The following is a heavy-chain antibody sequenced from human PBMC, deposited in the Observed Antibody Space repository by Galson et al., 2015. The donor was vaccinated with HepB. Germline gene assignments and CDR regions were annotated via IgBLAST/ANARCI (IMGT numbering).Heavy chain of an antibody. CDR3: ARDVTYSSSPNSWFDP. Sequence: SVKVSCKASGGTFSSYAISWVRQAPGQGLEWMGGIIPIFGIANYAQKFQGRVTITADESTSTAYMELSSLRSEDTAVYYCARDVTYSSSPNSWFDPWGQGTLVTVSS. D-gene: IGHD6-6*01. CDR2: IIPIFGIA. CDR1: GGTFSSYA. V-gene: IGHV1-69*13. J-gene: IGHJ5*02.